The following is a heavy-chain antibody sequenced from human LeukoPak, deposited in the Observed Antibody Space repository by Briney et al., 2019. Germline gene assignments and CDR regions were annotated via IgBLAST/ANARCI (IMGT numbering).Heavy chain of an antibody. V-gene: IGHV3-21*01. CDR3: AELGITMIGGV. Sequence: GGSLRLSCAASGFTFSSYSMNWVRQAPGKGLEWVSSISSSSSYIYYADSVKGRFTISRDNAKNLVYLQMNSLRAEDTAVYYCAELGITMIGGVWGKGTTVTISS. J-gene: IGHJ6*04. CDR2: ISSSSSYI. CDR1: GFTFSSYS. D-gene: IGHD3-10*02.